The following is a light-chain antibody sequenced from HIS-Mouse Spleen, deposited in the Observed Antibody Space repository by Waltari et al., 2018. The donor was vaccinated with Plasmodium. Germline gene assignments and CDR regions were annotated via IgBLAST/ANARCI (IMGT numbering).Light chain of an antibody. CDR3: CSYAGSYTLV. J-gene: IGLJ2*01. CDR2: DVR. Sequence: QSALTQPRSVSGSPGQSVTISCTGTSSDVGGYNYVSWYPQHPGTAPKLMMYDVRNRPSGVPDRFSGSKPGNTSSLPISGLQAEDEADYYCCSYAGSYTLVFGGGTKLTVL. V-gene: IGLV2-11*01. CDR1: SSDVGGYNY.